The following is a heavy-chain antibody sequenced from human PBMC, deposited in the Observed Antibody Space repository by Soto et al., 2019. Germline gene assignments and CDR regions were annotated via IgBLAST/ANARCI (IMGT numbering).Heavy chain of an antibody. CDR3: ARLKRSLGSSGYYYCYYGMDV. V-gene: IGHV4-39*01. D-gene: IGHD3-22*01. CDR2: IYYSGST. J-gene: IGHJ6*02. Sequence: PSETLSLTCTVSGGSISSSSYYWGWIRQPPGKGLEWIGSIYYSGSTYYNPSLKSRVTISVDTSKNQFSLKLSSVTAADTAVYYCARLKRSLGSSGYYYCYYGMDVWGQGTTVTVSS. CDR1: GGSISSSSYY.